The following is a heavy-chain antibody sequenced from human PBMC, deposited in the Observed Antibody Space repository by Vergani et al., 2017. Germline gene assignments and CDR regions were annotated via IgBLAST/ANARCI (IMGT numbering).Heavy chain of an antibody. Sequence: QVQLLQSGSELKKPGASVRISCEASGYTFTNYPLIWVRQAPGQGFEFMGWINTTRANPTYAPGFTGRFVFSLDTSVSTAYLLISGLKAEDSAVYYCARGRQWRLTEYLYGMDVWGQGTTVTVSS. V-gene: IGHV7-4-1*02. J-gene: IGHJ6*02. CDR3: ARGRQWRLTEYLYGMDV. CDR1: GYTFTNYP. D-gene: IGHD6-19*01. CDR2: INTTRANP.